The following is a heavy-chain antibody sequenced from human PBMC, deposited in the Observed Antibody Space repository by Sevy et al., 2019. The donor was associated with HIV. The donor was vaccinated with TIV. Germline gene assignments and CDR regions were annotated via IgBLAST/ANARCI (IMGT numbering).Heavy chain of an antibody. D-gene: IGHD2-2*01. Sequence: GGSLRLSCVASGFTFSKYSMSWVRQTPGKGLEWVATLSFACGRINYANSVKGRLTMYRDDSGNSFYLQMDSLRAEDTAIYYCAREGCSKPHDYWGQGTLVTVSS. CDR3: AREGCSKPHDY. CDR1: GFTFSKYS. V-gene: IGHV3-23*01. J-gene: IGHJ4*02. CDR2: LSFACGRI.